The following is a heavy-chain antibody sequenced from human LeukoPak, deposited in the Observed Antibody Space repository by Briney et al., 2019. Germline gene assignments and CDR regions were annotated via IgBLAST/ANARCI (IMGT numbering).Heavy chain of an antibody. CDR1: GGSISSYY. V-gene: IGHV4-59*01. D-gene: IGHD2-21*01. CDR3: ARDWWGLTQNHDAFDI. J-gene: IGHJ3*02. CDR2: IYYSGST. Sequence: SETLSLTCTVSGGSISSYYWSWIRQPPGKGLEWIGYIYYSGSTNYNPSLKSRVTISVDTSKNQFSLKLSSVTAADTAVYYCARDWWGLTQNHDAFDIWGQGTVVTVPS.